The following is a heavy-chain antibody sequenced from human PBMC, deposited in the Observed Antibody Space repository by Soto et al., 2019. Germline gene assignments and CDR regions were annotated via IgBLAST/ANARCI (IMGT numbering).Heavy chain of an antibody. CDR1: GFTFSSYS. J-gene: IGHJ5*02. Sequence: GGSLRLSCAASGFTFSSYSMNWVRQAPGKGLEWVSYISSSSSTIYYADSVKGRFTLSRDNAKNSLYLQMNSLRAEDTAVYYCARAPRVAAAGTTWFDPWGQGTLVTVSS. CDR3: ARAPRVAAAGTTWFDP. V-gene: IGHV3-48*01. D-gene: IGHD6-13*01. CDR2: ISSSSSTI.